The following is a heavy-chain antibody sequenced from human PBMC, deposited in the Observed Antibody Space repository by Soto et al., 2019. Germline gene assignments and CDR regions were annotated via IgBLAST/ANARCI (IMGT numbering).Heavy chain of an antibody. Sequence: ASVKVSCKVSGYTLTELSMHWVRQAPGKGLEWMGGFDPEDGETIYAQKFQGRVTMTEDTSTDTAYMELSSLRSEDTAVYYCATRPADGDYDWYFDLWGRGTLVTVSS. CDR1: GYTLTELS. V-gene: IGHV1-24*01. D-gene: IGHD4-17*01. CDR2: FDPEDGET. J-gene: IGHJ2*01. CDR3: ATRPADGDYDWYFDL.